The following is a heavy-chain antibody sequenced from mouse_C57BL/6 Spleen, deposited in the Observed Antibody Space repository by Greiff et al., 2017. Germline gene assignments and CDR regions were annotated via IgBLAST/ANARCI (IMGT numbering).Heavy chain of an antibody. D-gene: IGHD5-1*01. Sequence: EVKLVESEGGLVQPGSSMKLSCTASGFTFSDYYMAWVRQVPEKGLEWVANINYDGSSTYYLDSLKSRFIISRDNAKNILYLQMSSLKSEDTATYYCARTYRGNFDYWGQGTTLTVSS. V-gene: IGHV5-16*01. J-gene: IGHJ2*01. CDR1: GFTFSDYY. CDR2: INYDGSST. CDR3: ARTYRGNFDY.